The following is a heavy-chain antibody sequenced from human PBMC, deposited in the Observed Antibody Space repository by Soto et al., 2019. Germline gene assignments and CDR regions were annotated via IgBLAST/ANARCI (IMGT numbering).Heavy chain of an antibody. J-gene: IGHJ4*02. Sequence: GSLRLSCAASGFTFSSYSINFFGHSPGKGLEWVSSISSSSYIYYADSVKGRFTISRDNAKNSLYLQMNSLRAEDTAVYYCARDRAWTLRGYYFDYWGQGTLVTVSS. CDR2: ISSSSYI. CDR1: GFTFSSYS. CDR3: ARDRAWTLRGYYFDY. D-gene: IGHD3-10*01. V-gene: IGHV3-21*01.